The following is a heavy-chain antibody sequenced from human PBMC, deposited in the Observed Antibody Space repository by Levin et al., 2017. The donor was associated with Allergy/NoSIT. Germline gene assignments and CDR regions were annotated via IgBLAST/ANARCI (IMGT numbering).Heavy chain of an antibody. J-gene: IGHJ4*02. V-gene: IGHV3-33*01. D-gene: IGHD2-15*01. CDR1: GFTFSSYG. CDR3: ARDVRALYCSGGSCSPFDY. CDR2: IWYDGSNK. Sequence: GESLKISCAASGFTFSSYGMHWVRQAPGKGLEWVAVIWYDGSNKYYADSVKGRFTISRDNSKNTLYLQMNSLRAEDTAVYYCARDVRALYCSGGSCSPFDYWGQGTLVTVSS.